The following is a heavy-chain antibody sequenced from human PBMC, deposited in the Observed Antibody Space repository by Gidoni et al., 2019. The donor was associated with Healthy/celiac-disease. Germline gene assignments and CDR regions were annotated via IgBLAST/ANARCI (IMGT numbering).Heavy chain of an antibody. CDR2: IIPIFGTA. V-gene: IGHV1-69*01. J-gene: IGHJ6*03. CDR3: ARVGNRGEKLPPYYDFWSGYPTSYYYMDV. D-gene: IGHD3-3*01. CDR1: GGTFSSYA. Sequence: QVQLVQSGAEVKKPGSSVKVSCKASGGTFSSYAISWVRQAPGQGLEWMGGIIPIFGTANYAQKFQGRVTITADESTSTAYMELSSLRSEDTAVYYCARVGNRGEKLPPYYDFWSGYPTSYYYMDVWGKGTTVTVSS.